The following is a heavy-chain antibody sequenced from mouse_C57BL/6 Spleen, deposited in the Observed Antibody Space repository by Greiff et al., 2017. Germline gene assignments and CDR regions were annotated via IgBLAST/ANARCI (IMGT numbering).Heavy chain of an antibody. Sequence: QVQLQQPGAELVRPGSSVKLSCKASGYTFTSYWMDWVKQRPGQGLEWIGNIYPSDSETHNNQKFKDKATLTVDKASSTAYMQLSSLTSEDSAVYYCARSGANWDYWYFDVWGTGTTVTVSS. D-gene: IGHD4-1*01. CDR3: ARSGANWDYWYFDV. V-gene: IGHV1-61*01. CDR2: IYPSDSET. J-gene: IGHJ1*03. CDR1: GYTFTSYW.